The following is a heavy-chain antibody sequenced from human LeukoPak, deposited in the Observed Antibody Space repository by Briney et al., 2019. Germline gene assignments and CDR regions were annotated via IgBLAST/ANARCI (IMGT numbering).Heavy chain of an antibody. J-gene: IGHJ4*02. CDR3: AKSPAYGAAAPGDY. CDR1: GFTFSSYA. CDR2: ISGSSGNT. V-gene: IGHV3-23*01. Sequence: GGSLRLSCAASGFTFSSYAMSWVRQAPGKGLEWVSGISGSSGNTYYADSVKGRFTISRDNSKTTLYLQMNSLRAEDTAVYYCAKSPAYGAAAPGDYWGQGTLVTVSS. D-gene: IGHD6-13*01.